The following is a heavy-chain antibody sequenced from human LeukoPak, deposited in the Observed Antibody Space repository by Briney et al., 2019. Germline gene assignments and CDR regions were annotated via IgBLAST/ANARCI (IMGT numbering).Heavy chain of an antibody. CDR2: VIGGRGTT. J-gene: IGHJ5*02. V-gene: IGHV3-23*01. Sequence: GGSLRLSCTASGFTLSSSAMSWVRQAPGEGLEWVSTVIGGRGTTFYADSVKGRFTISRDNSKSTLYLQMSSLRAEDTAIYYCAKETGTAAWGQGTLVTVSS. CDR3: AKETGTAA. CDR1: GFTLSSSA. D-gene: IGHD1-14*01.